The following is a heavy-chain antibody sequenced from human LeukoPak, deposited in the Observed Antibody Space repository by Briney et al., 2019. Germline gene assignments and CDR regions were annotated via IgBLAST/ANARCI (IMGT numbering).Heavy chain of an antibody. CDR2: ISSSSRTI. J-gene: IGHJ3*02. D-gene: IGHD2-8*01. V-gene: IGHV3-48*01. CDR3: ARARDVYATNAFDI. Sequence: PGGSLRLSCAAPGFTFSSYSMSWVRQAPGKGLGWVSYISSSSRTIYYADSVKGRFTISRDNAKNSLYLQMNSLRAEDTAVYYCARARDVYATNAFDIWGQGTMVTVSS. CDR1: GFTFSSYS.